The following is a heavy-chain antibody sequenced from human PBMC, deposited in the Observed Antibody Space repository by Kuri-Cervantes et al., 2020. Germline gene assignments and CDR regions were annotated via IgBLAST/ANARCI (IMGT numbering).Heavy chain of an antibody. CDR1: GGSISSSSYY. V-gene: IGHV4-39*07. CDR3: ARLVTTSWFDP. CDR2: IYHSGST. D-gene: IGHD4-11*01. J-gene: IGHJ5*02. Sequence: SETLSLTCTVSGGSISSSSYYWGWIRQPPGKGLEWIGSIYHSGSTYYNPSLKSRVTISVDTSKNQFSLKLSSVTAADTAVYYCARLVTTSWFDPWGQGTLVTVSS.